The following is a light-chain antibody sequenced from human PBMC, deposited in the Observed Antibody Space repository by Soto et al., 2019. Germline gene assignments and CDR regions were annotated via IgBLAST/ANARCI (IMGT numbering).Light chain of an antibody. CDR1: SSNIGNNY. J-gene: IGLJ2*01. Sequence: QSVLTQPPSVSAAPGQKVTISCSGSSSNIGNNYVSWYQQLPGTAPKLLIYDNNKRPSGIPDRFSGSKSGTSATLGITGLQTGDEADYYCGTWDGSLSVGVFGGGTQLTVL. CDR2: DNN. V-gene: IGLV1-51*01. CDR3: GTWDGSLSVGV.